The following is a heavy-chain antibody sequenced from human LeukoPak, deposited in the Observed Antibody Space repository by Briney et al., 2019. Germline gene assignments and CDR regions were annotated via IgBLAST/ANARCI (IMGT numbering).Heavy chain of an antibody. D-gene: IGHD6-6*01. CDR1: RVTLRSYA. CDR3: ARGYSSSPYCYYLDV. Sequence: SVKVSCKPSRVTLRSYAISWVPQAPGQGGECMGRIIPIFGTPNCAQKLQGRVRITTDESTSTAYMELSSLRSEDTAVYYCARGYSSSPYCYYLDVWGKGTTVTVSS. J-gene: IGHJ6*03. V-gene: IGHV1-69*05. CDR2: IIPIFGTP.